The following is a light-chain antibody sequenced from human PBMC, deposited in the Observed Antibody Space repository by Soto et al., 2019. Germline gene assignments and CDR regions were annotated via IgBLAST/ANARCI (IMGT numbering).Light chain of an antibody. CDR3: QQSYIAPRT. V-gene: IGKV1-39*01. CDR1: QGIRND. J-gene: IGKJ1*01. CDR2: AAA. Sequence: DIQMTQSPSSLSASVGDRVTITCRASQGIRNDLGWYQQKPGKAPKLLVYAAATLQTGVPSRFSGTGSGTDFTLTTSSLHPEDFATYYCQQSYIAPRTFGQGTKVDIK.